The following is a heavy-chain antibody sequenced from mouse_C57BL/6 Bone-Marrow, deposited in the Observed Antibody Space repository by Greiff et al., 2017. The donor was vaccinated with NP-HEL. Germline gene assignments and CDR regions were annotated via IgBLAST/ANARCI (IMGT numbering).Heavy chain of an antibody. CDR1: GYTFTSYW. CDR2: IDPSVSET. Sequence: QVQLQQPGAELVRPGSSVQLSCKASGYTFTSYWMHWVKPRPIQGLEWIGNIDPSVSETHYNQKFKDKATLTVDKSSSTAYMQLSSLTAEDSAVYYCARAGIYDGYYAWFAYWGQGTLVTVSA. CDR3: ARAGIYDGYYAWFAY. D-gene: IGHD2-3*01. V-gene: IGHV1-52*01. J-gene: IGHJ3*01.